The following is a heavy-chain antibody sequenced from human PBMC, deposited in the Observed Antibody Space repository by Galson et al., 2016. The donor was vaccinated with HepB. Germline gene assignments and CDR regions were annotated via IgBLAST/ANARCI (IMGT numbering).Heavy chain of an antibody. Sequence: ETLSLTCTVSGVSISSGGYYWGWIRQPPGKGLQWIGTIYYSGTTYCTPSLESRVTISVDTSKDQFSLRLTSVTAADTALYFCARLNYYDRTGFHRLYFFDYWGQGTLVTVSS. CDR2: IYYSGTT. D-gene: IGHD3-22*01. CDR3: ARLNYYDRTGFHRLYFFDY. J-gene: IGHJ4*02. V-gene: IGHV4-39*01. CDR1: GVSISSGGYY.